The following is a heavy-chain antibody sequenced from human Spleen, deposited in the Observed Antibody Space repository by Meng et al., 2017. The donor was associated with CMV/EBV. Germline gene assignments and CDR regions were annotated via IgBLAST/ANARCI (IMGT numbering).Heavy chain of an antibody. Sequence: SETLSLSCTVSGGSISSSSYYWGWIRQPPGKGLEWIGSIYYSGSTYYNPSLKSRVTISVDTSKNQFSLKLSSVTAADTAVYYCASQGYYYGMDVWGQGTTVTVSS. CDR1: GGSISSSSYY. CDR3: ASQGYYYGMDV. V-gene: IGHV4-39*01. J-gene: IGHJ6*02. CDR2: IYYSGST.